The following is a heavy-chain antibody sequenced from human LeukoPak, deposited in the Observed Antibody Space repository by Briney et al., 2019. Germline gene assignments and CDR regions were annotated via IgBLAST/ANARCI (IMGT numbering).Heavy chain of an antibody. CDR1: GGSFSGSQ. J-gene: IGHJ4*02. D-gene: IGHD3-22*01. CDR2: ISDSGST. V-gene: IGHV4-34*01. CDR3: VLYYDTNGRHDY. Sequence: PSETLSLTCAVYGGSFSGSQWSWIRQPPGKGLEWIGSISDSGSTYYNPSLKSRVTISVDTSKNQLSLKLTSVAAADTAVYYCVLYYDTNGRHDYWGQGTLVTVSS.